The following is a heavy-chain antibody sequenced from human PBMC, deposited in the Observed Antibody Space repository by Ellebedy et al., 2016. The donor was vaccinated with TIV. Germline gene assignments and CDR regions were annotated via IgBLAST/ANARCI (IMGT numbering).Heavy chain of an antibody. CDR3: ASRGVAVQGGDY. J-gene: IGHJ4*02. CDR1: GFTFTSYS. CDR2: INSAGSST. V-gene: IGHV3-74*01. Sequence: GEPLKISCAASGFTFTSYSMHWVCQAPGKGPEWVSRINSAGSSTSYPDSVKGRFTISRDNAKNTLYLQMNSLRAEDTSVYYCASRGVAVQGGDYWGQGTLVTVSS. D-gene: IGHD3-10*01.